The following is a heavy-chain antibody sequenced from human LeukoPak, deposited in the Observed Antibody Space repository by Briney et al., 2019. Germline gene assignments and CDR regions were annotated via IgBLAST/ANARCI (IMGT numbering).Heavy chain of an antibody. J-gene: IGHJ4*02. CDR1: GFTFSSYG. CDR2: IWYDGSNK. D-gene: IGHD6-13*01. CDR3: ARDAPGIAAATPLGYFDY. V-gene: IGHV3-33*01. Sequence: GGSLRLSCAASGFTFSSYGMHWVRQAPGKGLEWVAVIWYDGSNKYYADSVKGRFTISRDNSKNTLYLQMNSLRAEDTAVYYCARDAPGIAAATPLGYFDYWGQGTLVTVSS.